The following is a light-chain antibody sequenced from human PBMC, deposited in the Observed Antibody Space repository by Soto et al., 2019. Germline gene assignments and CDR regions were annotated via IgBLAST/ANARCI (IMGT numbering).Light chain of an antibody. Sequence: DIQMTQSPSSLSASVGDRVTVTCRASQRIGTYVNWYQQKPGKAPKLLIYAATNLEDGVPSRVSGSGSRTDFRIAVSNLQPEDFETYYSQQSYSIPVWTLGQGTKV. CDR3: QQSYSIPVWT. V-gene: IGKV1-39*01. CDR2: AAT. CDR1: QRIGTY. J-gene: IGKJ1*01.